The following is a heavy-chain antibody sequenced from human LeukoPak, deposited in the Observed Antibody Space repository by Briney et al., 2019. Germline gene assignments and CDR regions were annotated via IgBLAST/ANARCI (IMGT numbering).Heavy chain of an antibody. CDR3: AKEQWLGKMNYFDY. D-gene: IGHD6-19*01. CDR1: GFTFSNAW. Sequence: GGSLRLSCAASGFTFSNAWMSWVRQAPGKGLEWVSYISSSSSTIYYADSVKGRFTISRDNAKNSLYLQMNSLRAEDTAVYYCAKEQWLGKMNYFDYWGQGTLVTVSS. V-gene: IGHV3-48*01. J-gene: IGHJ4*02. CDR2: ISSSSSTI.